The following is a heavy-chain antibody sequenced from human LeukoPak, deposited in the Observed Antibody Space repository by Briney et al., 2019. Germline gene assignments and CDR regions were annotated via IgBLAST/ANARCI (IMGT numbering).Heavy chain of an antibody. D-gene: IGHD3-10*01. CDR3: ARAYGSGREPDY. CDR2: IKPSGGRT. CDR1: GGTFSSYA. J-gene: IGHJ4*02. Sequence: ASVKVSCKASGGTFSSYAISWVRQAPGQGLEWMGIIKPSGGRTTYAQKFQGRVTMTRDTSTSTVHMELNSLRSEDTAVYYCARAYGSGREPDYWGQGTLVTVSS. V-gene: IGHV1-46*01.